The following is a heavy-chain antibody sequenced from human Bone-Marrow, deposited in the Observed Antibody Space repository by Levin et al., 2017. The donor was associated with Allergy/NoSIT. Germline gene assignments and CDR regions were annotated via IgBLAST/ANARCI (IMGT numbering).Heavy chain of an antibody. V-gene: IGHV3-48*01. D-gene: IGHD5-24*01. J-gene: IGHJ4*02. Sequence: GESLKISCAASGFTFSTYSMNWVRQAPGKGLEWVSYISSGSGTTHYADSVKGRFTISRDNAKNSLYLQMNSLRAEDTAVYYCARDHLGNYNFDYWGQGTLVTVSS. CDR2: ISSGSGTT. CDR1: GFTFSTYS. CDR3: ARDHLGNYNFDY.